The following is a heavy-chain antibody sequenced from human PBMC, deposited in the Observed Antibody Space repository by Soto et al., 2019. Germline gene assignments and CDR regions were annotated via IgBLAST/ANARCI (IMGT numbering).Heavy chain of an antibody. CDR3: AKSGAMSYFGY. CDR1: GFTFSSYA. J-gene: IGHJ4*02. D-gene: IGHD2-2*01. CDR2: ITASGGST. V-gene: IGHV3-23*01. Sequence: GGSLRLSCAASGFTFSSYAMTWVRQAPGKGLEWVSSITASGGSTYYADSVKGRFTISRDNSKNTLYLQMNSLRTEDTAVYYCAKSGAMSYFGYWGLGTLVTVSS.